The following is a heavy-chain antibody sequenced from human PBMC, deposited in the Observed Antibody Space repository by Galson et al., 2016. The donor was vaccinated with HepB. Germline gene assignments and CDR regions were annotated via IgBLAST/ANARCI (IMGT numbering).Heavy chain of an antibody. CDR3: AKTYIRTRSSGYYAH. J-gene: IGHJ4*02. Sequence: LRLSCAASGFTFDDYAMHWVRQAPGKGLEWVSGISWNSGSIGYADSVKGRFTISRDNAKNSLYLQMNSLRAEDTALYYCAKTYIRTRSSGYYAHWGQGTLVTVSS. V-gene: IGHV3-9*01. D-gene: IGHD3-22*01. CDR1: GFTFDDYA. CDR2: ISWNSGSI.